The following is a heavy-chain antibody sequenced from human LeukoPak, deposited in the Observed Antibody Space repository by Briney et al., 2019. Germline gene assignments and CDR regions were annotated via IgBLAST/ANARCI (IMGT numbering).Heavy chain of an antibody. Sequence: GGSLRLSCAASGFTFSSYSMNWVRQAPGKGLEWVSFIYSGGSTHYSDSVKGRFTISRDNSKNTLYLQMNSLRAEDTAVYYCAKAQRATQYYYYYMDVWGKGTTVTVSS. CDR1: GFTFSSYS. CDR2: IYSGGST. J-gene: IGHJ6*03. D-gene: IGHD2-15*01. CDR3: AKAQRATQYYYYYMDV. V-gene: IGHV3-53*01.